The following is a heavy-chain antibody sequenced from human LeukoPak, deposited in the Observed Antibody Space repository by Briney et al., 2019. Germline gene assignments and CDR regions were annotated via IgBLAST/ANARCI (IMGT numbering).Heavy chain of an antibody. J-gene: IGHJ6*03. CDR3: ARGRIKYYYGSGSYFPYYYYYMDV. CDR2: ITHSGST. CDR1: GGSFSGYY. D-gene: IGHD3-10*01. V-gene: IGHV4-34*01. Sequence: PSETLSLTCAVYGGSFSGYYWSWIRQPPGKGLEWIGEITHSGSTNYNPSLKSRVTISVDTSKNQFSLKLSSVTAADTAVYYCARGRIKYYYGSGSYFPYYYYYMDVWGKGTTVTVSS.